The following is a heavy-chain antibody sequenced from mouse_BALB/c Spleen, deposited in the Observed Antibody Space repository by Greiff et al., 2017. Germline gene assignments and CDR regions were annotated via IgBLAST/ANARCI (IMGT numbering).Heavy chain of an antibody. CDR2: ISSGSSTI. V-gene: IGHV5-17*02. CDR1: GFTFSSFG. D-gene: IGHD3-3*01. CDR3: ARSRAMSTDY. Sequence: EVMLVESGGGLVQPGGSRKLSCAASGFTFSSFGMHWVRQATAKGLVWVAYISSGSSTIYYADTVKGRFTISRDNPKNTLFLQMTSLRSEDTAMYDCARSRAMSTDYWGQGTTLTVSS. J-gene: IGHJ2*01.